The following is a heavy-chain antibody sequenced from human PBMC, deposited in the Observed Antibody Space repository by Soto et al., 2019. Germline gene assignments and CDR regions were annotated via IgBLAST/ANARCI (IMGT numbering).Heavy chain of an antibody. CDR1: GFTFSTYW. V-gene: IGHV3-7*01. D-gene: IGHD4-4*01. CDR2: IKQDGSET. CDR3: SRDNYNDY. Sequence: GGSLRLSCAGAGFTFSTYWMSWVRQAPGKGLEWVANIKQDGSETYYADSVVGRFTVSRDNAQNSLFLQMNSLRVEDTAVYFCSRDNYNDYWGQGTLVTVSS. J-gene: IGHJ4*02.